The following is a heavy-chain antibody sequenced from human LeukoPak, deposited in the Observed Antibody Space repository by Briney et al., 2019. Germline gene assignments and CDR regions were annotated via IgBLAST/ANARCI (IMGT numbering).Heavy chain of an antibody. D-gene: IGHD2/OR15-2a*01. CDR3: AKDLAKSTPTFYDY. J-gene: IGHJ4*02. CDR2: ISYDGSNK. V-gene: IGHV3-30*18. Sequence: GGSPRLSCAASGFTFSSYGMHWVRQAPGKGLEWVAVISYDGSNKYYADSVKGRFTISRDNSKNTLYLQMNSLRAEDTAVYYCAKDLAKSTPTFYDYWGQGTLVTVSS. CDR1: GFTFSSYG.